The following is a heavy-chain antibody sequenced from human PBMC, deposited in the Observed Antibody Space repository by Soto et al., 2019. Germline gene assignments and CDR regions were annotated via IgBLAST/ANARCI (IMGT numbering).Heavy chain of an antibody. CDR2: IYYSGST. CDR1: GGSISSGGYY. CDR3: AREQTANDYGMDV. Sequence: KLSETLSLTCTVSGGSISSGGYYWSWIRQHPGKGLEWIGYIYYSGSTYYNPSLKSRVTISVDTSKNQFSLKLSSVTAADTAVYYCAREQTANDYGMDVWGQGTTVTVSS. D-gene: IGHD1-1*01. V-gene: IGHV4-31*03. J-gene: IGHJ6*02.